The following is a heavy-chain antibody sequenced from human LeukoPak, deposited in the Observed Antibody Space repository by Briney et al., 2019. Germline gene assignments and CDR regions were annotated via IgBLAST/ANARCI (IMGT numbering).Heavy chain of an antibody. CDR2: INWNGGST. Sequence: GGSLRLSCAASGFTFDDYGMSWVRQAPGKGLEWVSGINWNGGSTVYADSVKGRFTISRDNAKNSLYLPMNSLRAEDTALYYCARGAGGYYDILTGYSTYGGFYFDYWGQGTLVTVSS. CDR3: ARGAGGYYDILTGYSTYGGFYFDY. J-gene: IGHJ4*02. D-gene: IGHD3-9*01. CDR1: GFTFDDYG. V-gene: IGHV3-20*04.